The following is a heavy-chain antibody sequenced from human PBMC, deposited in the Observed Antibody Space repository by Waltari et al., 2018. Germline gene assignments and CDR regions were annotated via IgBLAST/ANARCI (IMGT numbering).Heavy chain of an antibody. CDR3: ARGGAVADKLAAFDI. CDR2: IGTAGDT. D-gene: IGHD6-19*01. V-gene: IGHV3-13*01. CDR1: GFTFSSYD. Sequence: EVQLVESGGGLVQPGGSLRLSCAASGFTFSSYDMHWVRQATGKGLEWVSAIGTAGDTYYPGSVKGRFTISRENAKNSLYLQMNSLRAGDTAVYYCARGGAVADKLAAFDIWGQGTMVTVSS. J-gene: IGHJ3*02.